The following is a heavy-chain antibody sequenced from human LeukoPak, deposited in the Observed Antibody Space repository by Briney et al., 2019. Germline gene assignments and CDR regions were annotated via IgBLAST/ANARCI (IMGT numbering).Heavy chain of an antibody. V-gene: IGHV3-74*01. CDR1: GFTFSSYE. D-gene: IGHD6-19*01. J-gene: IGHJ5*02. CDR3: AASMAGFNWFDP. CDR2: ISKDGSST. Sequence: GGSLRLSCAASGFTFSSYEMNWVRQAPGKGLVWVSRISKDGSSTNYADSVKGRFTISRDNAKNTLYLQMSSLTAEDTAVYYCAASMAGFNWFDPWGQGTLVTVSS.